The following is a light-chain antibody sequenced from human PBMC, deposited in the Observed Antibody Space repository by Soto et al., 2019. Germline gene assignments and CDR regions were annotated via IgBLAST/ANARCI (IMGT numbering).Light chain of an antibody. V-gene: IGKV3-20*01. J-gene: IGKJ2*01. Sequence: EIVLTQSPGTLSLSPGERATLSCRASQSVSSSSLAWYQQKPGQGPRLLIYVSSSRATGIPARFSGSGSGTDFTLTISRLEPEDFAVYYCQQYGSSPPWYTFGQGTKLEIK. CDR2: VSS. CDR1: QSVSSSS. CDR3: QQYGSSPPWYT.